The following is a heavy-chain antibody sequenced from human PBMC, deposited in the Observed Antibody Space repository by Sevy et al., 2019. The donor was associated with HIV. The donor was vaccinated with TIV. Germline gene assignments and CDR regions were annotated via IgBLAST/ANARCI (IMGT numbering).Heavy chain of an antibody. J-gene: IGHJ4*02. CDR1: GFSFSSYA. CDR2: ITVSGGRT. D-gene: IGHD3-10*01. Sequence: GGSLRLSCVASGFSFSSYAMAWVRQTPGKGLEWVSAITVSGGRTYYADSVKGRFTISRDNSENTLYLQMNSLRAEDTALYYCAKDTPFYYYASGNYCFEGIFDHWGQGALVTVSS. V-gene: IGHV3-23*01. CDR3: AKDTPFYYYASGNYCFEGIFDH.